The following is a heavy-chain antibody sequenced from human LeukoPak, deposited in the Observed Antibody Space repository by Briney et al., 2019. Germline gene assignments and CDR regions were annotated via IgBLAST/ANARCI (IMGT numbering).Heavy chain of an antibody. CDR2: IIPIFGTA. CDR3: ARGGKIGYCSGGSCDGGEAFDI. D-gene: IGHD2-15*01. J-gene: IGHJ3*02. V-gene: IGHV1-69*06. Sequence: GGSLRLSCAASGGTFSSYAISWVRQAPGQGLEWMRGIIPIFGTANYAQKFQGRVTITADKSTSTAYMELSSLRSEDTAVYYCARGGKIGYCSGGSCDGGEAFDIWGQGTMVTVSS. CDR1: GGTFSSYA.